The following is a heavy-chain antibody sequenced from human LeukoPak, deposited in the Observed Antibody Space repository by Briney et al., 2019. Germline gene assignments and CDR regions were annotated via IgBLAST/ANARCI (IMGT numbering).Heavy chain of an antibody. Sequence: ASVKVSCKASGYTFTGYYMHWVRQAPGQGLEWMGWINPNSGGTNYAQKFQGWVTMTRDTSISTAYMELSRLRSDDTAVYYCARRAYYYGLGSNWFDPWGQGTLVTVSS. V-gene: IGHV1-2*04. CDR3: ARRAYYYGLGSNWFDP. J-gene: IGHJ5*02. CDR1: GYTFTGYY. CDR2: INPNSGGT. D-gene: IGHD3-10*01.